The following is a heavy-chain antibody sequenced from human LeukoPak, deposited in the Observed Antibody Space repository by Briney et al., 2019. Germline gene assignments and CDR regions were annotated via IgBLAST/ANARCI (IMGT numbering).Heavy chain of an antibody. V-gene: IGHV3-30-3*01. CDR3: AREAGTGTTDFDY. Sequence: GGSLRLSCAASGFTFSSYAMHWVRQAPGKGLEWVAVISDDGSRKYYTDSVKGRFTISRDNSKNTLYLQMNSLRAEGTAVYYYAREAGTGTTDFDYWGQGTQVTVSS. D-gene: IGHD1-7*01. CDR2: ISDDGSRK. J-gene: IGHJ4*02. CDR1: GFTFSSYA.